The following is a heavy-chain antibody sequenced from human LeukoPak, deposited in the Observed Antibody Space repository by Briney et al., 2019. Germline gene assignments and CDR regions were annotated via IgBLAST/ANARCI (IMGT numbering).Heavy chain of an antibody. CDR2: INKDGSDK. V-gene: IGHV3-7*01. Sequence: GGSLRLSCAASGFTFSSYGMHWVRQAPGKGLEWVAYINKDGSDKYYVDSVKGRFTVSRDSAKNSLYLQMNSLRAEDTAVYYCARDAGYGGNSDYWGQGTLVTVSS. D-gene: IGHD4-23*01. J-gene: IGHJ4*02. CDR3: ARDAGYGGNSDY. CDR1: GFTFSSYG.